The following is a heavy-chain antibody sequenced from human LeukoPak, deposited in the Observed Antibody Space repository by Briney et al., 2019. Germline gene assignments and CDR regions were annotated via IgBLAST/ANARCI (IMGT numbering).Heavy chain of an antibody. CDR3: AREGIVVVPAAILFDY. Sequence: SETLSLTCTVSGGSISSYYWSWIRQPAGKGLEWIGRIYTSGSTNYNPSLKSRVTMSVDTSKNQFSLKLSSVTAADTAVYYCAREGIVVVPAAILFDYWGQGTLVTVSS. CDR1: GGSISSYY. J-gene: IGHJ4*02. D-gene: IGHD2-2*01. V-gene: IGHV4-4*07. CDR2: IYTSGST.